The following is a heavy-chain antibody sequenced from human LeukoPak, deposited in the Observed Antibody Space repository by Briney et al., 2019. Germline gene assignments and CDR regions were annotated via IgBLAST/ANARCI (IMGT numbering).Heavy chain of an antibody. CDR3: ARTVTTHSLDY. CDR1: GFTFSNYA. V-gene: IGHV3-30*04. D-gene: IGHD4-17*01. J-gene: IGHJ4*02. CDR2: ISYDGRNK. Sequence: GGSLRLSCAASGFTFSNYAMHWVRQAPGKGLEWMSVISYDGRNKYFADSVKGRFTISRDNAKNSLYLQMNSLRAEDTAVYYCARTVTTHSLDYWGQGTLVTVSS.